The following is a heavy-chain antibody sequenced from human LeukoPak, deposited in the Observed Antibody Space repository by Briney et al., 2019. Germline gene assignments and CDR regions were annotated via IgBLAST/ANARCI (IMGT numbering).Heavy chain of an antibody. V-gene: IGHV4-39*01. D-gene: IGHD6-6*01. CDR3: ARRYTGTARYFDY. CDR2: IYYSGST. CDR1: GGSISSSSYY. J-gene: IGHJ4*02. Sequence: SETLSPTCTVSGGSISSSSYYWGWIRQPPGKGLEWIGSIYYSGSTYYNPSLKSRVTISVDTSKNQFSLKLSSVTAADTAVYYCARRYTGTARYFDYWGQGTLVTVSS.